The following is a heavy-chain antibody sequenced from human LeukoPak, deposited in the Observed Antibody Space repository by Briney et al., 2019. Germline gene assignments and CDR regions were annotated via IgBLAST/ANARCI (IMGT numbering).Heavy chain of an antibody. CDR1: GFSFSSYG. CDR2: ISYDGINK. J-gene: IGHJ4*02. V-gene: IGHV3-30*03. CDR3: ARDYYYGSGSYIPFDY. D-gene: IGHD3-10*01. Sequence: PGRSLRLSCAGSGFSFSSYGIHWVRQAPGKGLEWVAVISYDGINKYYGDSVKGRFTISRDNSKNTLYLQMNSLRAEDTAVYFCARDYYYGSGSYIPFDYWGQGTPVTVSS.